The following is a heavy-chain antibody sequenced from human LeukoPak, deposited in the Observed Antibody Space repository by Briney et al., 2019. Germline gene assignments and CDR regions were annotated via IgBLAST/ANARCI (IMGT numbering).Heavy chain of an antibody. J-gene: IGHJ4*02. Sequence: GSLRLSCAASGFIFSNYAMSWVRQAPGKGLEWVSDISGSGGNTYYADSVKGRFTISRDNSKNTLYLRMNSLRVEDTAVYYCAKGGIAVAGWGNYFEYWGQGTLVTVSS. CDR1: GFIFSNYA. D-gene: IGHD6-19*01. CDR3: AKGGIAVAGWGNYFEY. CDR2: ISGSGGNT. V-gene: IGHV3-23*01.